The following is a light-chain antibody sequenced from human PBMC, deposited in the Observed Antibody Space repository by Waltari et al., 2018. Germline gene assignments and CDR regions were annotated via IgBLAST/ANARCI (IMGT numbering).Light chain of an antibody. J-gene: IGKJ4*01. CDR1: QSVSSN. CDR3: QQYYEWPLT. Sequence: ELVMTQSPATLSVSPGERATLSCRASQSVSSNLAWYQQKPGQPPRLLIYGASTRATATPARFSGSGSGTEFTLAISSLQSEDFAVYYCQQYYEWPLTFGGGTKVEIK. V-gene: IGKV3D-15*01. CDR2: GAS.